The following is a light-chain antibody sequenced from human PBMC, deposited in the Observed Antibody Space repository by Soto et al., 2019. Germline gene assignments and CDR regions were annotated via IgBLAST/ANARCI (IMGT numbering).Light chain of an antibody. CDR1: QSVTSNY. CDR3: QQYGSSLTWT. CDR2: AAS. V-gene: IGKV3-20*01. J-gene: IGKJ1*01. Sequence: EVVLTQSPGTVSLSPGERATLSCRASQSVTSNYLAWYQQKPGQAPRLLIYAASSRATGIPARFSGSGSGTDFSLTSSTLEPEDFAGYYCQQYGSSLTWTFGQGTKVEIK.